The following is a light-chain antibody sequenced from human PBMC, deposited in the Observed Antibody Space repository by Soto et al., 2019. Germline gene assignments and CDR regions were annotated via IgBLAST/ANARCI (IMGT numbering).Light chain of an antibody. CDR3: MQALQTPPT. CDR1: QSLLHSNGYNY. CDR2: LGS. Sequence: DIVMTQSPLSLPVTPGEPASISCRSSQSLLHSNGYNYLDWYLQKPGQSPQLLIYLGSNRASGVPDRLSVSGSGTDFTLKISRVEAEDVGVYYCMQALQTPPTFGQGTKVEIK. V-gene: IGKV2-28*01. J-gene: IGKJ1*01.